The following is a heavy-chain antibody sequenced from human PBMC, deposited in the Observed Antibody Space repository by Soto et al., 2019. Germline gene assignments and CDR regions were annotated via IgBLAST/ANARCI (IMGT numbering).Heavy chain of an antibody. CDR1: GYTFTSYG. J-gene: IGHJ4*02. CDR3: ARGGFTMIRAMGY. CDR2: ISTYNGDT. Sequence: QAQLVQSGAEVKKPGASVKVSCKTSGYTFTSYGINWVRQAPGQGLEWMGWISTYNGDTNYAQRFQGRVTTTRDTSTNPVYMEVRSLKSVDAAVYYCARGGFTMIRAMGYWGQGTLVTVSS. V-gene: IGHV1-18*01. D-gene: IGHD3-10*01.